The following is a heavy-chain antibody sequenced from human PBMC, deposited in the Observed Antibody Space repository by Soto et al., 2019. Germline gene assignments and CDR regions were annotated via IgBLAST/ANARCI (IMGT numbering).Heavy chain of an antibody. CDR3: ARGARVVVHRNSEYFQH. CDR2: ISSSSSYI. J-gene: IGHJ1*01. CDR1: GFTFSSYS. V-gene: IGHV3-21*01. Sequence: GGSLRLSCAASGFTFSSYSMNWVRQAPGKGLEWVSSISSSSSYIYYADSVKGRFTISRDNAKNSLYLQMNSLRAEDTAVYYCARGARVVVHRNSEYFQHWGQGTLVTVSS. D-gene: IGHD2-2*01.